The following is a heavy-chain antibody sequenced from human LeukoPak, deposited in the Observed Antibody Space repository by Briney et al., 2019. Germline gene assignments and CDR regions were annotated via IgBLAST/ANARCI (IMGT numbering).Heavy chain of an antibody. CDR2: IRYHGSDK. CDR1: GFTFSSYW. J-gene: IGHJ4*02. D-gene: IGHD2-2*01. V-gene: IGHV3-30*02. CDR3: ARSPTSWYFDY. Sequence: GGSLRLSCAASGFTFSSYWMSWVRQAPGKGLGWVAFIRYHGSDKFYADSVKGRFTISRDNSKNTLYLQMNSLRPEDTSVYYCARSPTSWYFDYWGQGTLVTVSS.